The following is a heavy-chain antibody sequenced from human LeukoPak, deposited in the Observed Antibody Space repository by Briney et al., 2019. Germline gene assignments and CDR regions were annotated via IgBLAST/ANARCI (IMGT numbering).Heavy chain of an antibody. Sequence: GGSLRLSCAASGFTFSSYAMHWVRQAPGKGLEWVAVISYDGSNKYYADSVKGRFTISRDNSKNTLYLQMNSLRAEDTAVYYCAREVPAPMNAFDIWGQGTMVTVSS. CDR3: AREVPAPMNAFDI. CDR2: ISYDGSNK. CDR1: GFTFSSYA. V-gene: IGHV3-30-3*01. J-gene: IGHJ3*02. D-gene: IGHD2-2*01.